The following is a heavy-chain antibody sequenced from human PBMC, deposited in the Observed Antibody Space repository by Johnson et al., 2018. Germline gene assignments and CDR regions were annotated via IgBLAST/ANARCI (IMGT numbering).Heavy chain of an antibody. V-gene: IGHV3-30*18. Sequence: QVQLVESGGGVVQPGRSLRLSCAASGFTFSSYGMHWVRQAPGKGLEWVAIISYDGSNEYYTDSVKGRFTISRDNSKNTVYLQMISLRAEDTAGYYCGKELEVRSGSALNIWGQGTRVTVSS. CDR2: ISYDGSNE. CDR3: GKELEVRSGSALNI. CDR1: GFTFSSYG. J-gene: IGHJ3*02. D-gene: IGHD1-7*01.